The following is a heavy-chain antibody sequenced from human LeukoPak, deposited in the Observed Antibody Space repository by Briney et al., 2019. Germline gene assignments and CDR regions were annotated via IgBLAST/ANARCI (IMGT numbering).Heavy chain of an antibody. CDR3: AKRAAREFDY. D-gene: IGHD6-25*01. V-gene: IGHV3-23*01. CDR2: TSGSGSST. J-gene: IGHJ4*02. Sequence: PGGSLRLSCAASGFSFSTYAMSWVRQAPGRGLEWVSATSGSGSSTFYADSVKGRFTMSRDNSKNTLYLQMNSLRDEDTAVYYCAKRAAREFDYWGRGTLVTVSS. CDR1: GFSFSTYA.